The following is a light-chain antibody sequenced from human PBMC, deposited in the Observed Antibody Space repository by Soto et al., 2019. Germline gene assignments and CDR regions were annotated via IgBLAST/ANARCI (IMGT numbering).Light chain of an antibody. CDR3: QQYDNWPPWT. CDR1: ESVGSN. CDR2: GAS. V-gene: IGKV3-15*01. J-gene: IGKJ1*01. Sequence: DTVMTQSPATLSESPGEKVTRSCRASESVGSNLAWYQQKPGQAPRLLIYGASTRATGIPARFSGSGSGTEFTLSISSLQSEDVAPYFCQQYDNWPPWTFGQGTKVEI.